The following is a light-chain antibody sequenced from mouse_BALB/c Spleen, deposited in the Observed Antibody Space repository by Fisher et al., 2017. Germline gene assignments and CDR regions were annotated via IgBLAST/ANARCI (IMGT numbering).Light chain of an antibody. Sequence: IVLTQTPAIMSASPGEKVTMTCSASSSVSYMHWYQQKSGTSPKRWIYDTSNLASGVPVRFSGSGSGTSYSLTISSMEAEDAATYYCQQWSSYPLTFGSGTKLEIK. J-gene: IGKJ4*01. V-gene: IGKV4-59*01. CDR1: SSVSY. CDR3: QQWSSYPLT. CDR2: DTS.